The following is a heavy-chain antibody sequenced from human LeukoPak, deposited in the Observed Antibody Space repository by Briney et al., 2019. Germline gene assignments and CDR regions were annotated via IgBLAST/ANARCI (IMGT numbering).Heavy chain of an antibody. CDR2: INNDGRST. CDR1: GFAFTNYG. D-gene: IGHD1-26*01. Sequence: GGSLRLSCVASGFAFTNYGMMWVRQAPGKGLVWVSYINNDGRSTTYADSVKGRFTISRDNAKNTLYLQMNGLRDDDTAMYYCARNYNGMSYWGQGTLVIVSS. V-gene: IGHV3-74*01. CDR3: ARNYNGMSY. J-gene: IGHJ4*02.